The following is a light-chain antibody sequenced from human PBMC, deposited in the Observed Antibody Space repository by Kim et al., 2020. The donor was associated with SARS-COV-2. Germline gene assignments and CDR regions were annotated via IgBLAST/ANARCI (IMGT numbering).Light chain of an antibody. Sequence: SYELTQPPSVSVSPGQTASITCSGDKLGDKYACWYQQKPGQYPVLVIYQDSKRPSGIPERFSGSNSGNTATLTISGTQAMDEADYYCQAWDSSTANWVFGGGTQLTVL. V-gene: IGLV3-1*01. J-gene: IGLJ3*02. CDR2: QDS. CDR3: QAWDSSTANWV. CDR1: KLGDKY.